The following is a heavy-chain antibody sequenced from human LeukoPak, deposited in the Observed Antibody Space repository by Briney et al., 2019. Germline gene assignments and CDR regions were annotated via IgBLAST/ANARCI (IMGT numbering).Heavy chain of an antibody. CDR3: ARDPGDGYNHFDY. V-gene: IGHV3-23*01. CDR2: ISGSGGST. Sequence: GGSLRLSCAASGFTFSSYAMSWVRQAPGKGLEWVSAISGSGGSTYYADSVKGRFTISRDNAKNSLYLQMNSLRAEDTAVYYCARDPGDGYNHFDYWGQGTLVTVSS. CDR1: GFTFSSYA. D-gene: IGHD5-24*01. J-gene: IGHJ4*02.